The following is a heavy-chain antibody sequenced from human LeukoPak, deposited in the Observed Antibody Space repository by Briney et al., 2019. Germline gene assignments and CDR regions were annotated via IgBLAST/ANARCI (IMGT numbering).Heavy chain of an antibody. CDR3: AKPMLRATTDYYFDY. CDR1: GFTFSSFG. D-gene: IGHD3-10*01. CDR2: IHYDGTNK. J-gene: IGHJ4*02. V-gene: IGHV3-30*02. Sequence: GGSLRLSCAASGFTFSSFGMHWVRQAPGEGLEWVALIHYDGTNKYYADSVKGRFSISRDNSKNTVYLQLNGLRPEDTAVFYCAKPMLRATTDYYFDYWGQGTLVTVSS.